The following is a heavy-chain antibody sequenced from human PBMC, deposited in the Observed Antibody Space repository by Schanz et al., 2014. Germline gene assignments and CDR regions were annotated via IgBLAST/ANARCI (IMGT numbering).Heavy chain of an antibody. CDR1: GFSFRKSA. D-gene: IGHD3-10*01. Sequence: QGQLVESGGGVVQPGGSLRLSCAASGFSFRKSAMNWVRQAPGKGLEWVANIGYDGSEKYYVDSVKGRFTISRDNSKDTLYLQMSGLTPEDTAVYYCARGPIPIQGVPMDFWGQGTLVTVSS. J-gene: IGHJ4*02. CDR2: IGYDGSEK. V-gene: IGHV3-33*08. CDR3: ARGPIPIQGVPMDF.